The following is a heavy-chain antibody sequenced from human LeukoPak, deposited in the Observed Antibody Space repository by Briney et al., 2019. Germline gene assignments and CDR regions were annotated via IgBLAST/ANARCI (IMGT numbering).Heavy chain of an antibody. J-gene: IGHJ5*02. V-gene: IGHV3-74*01. D-gene: IGHD5-18*01. CDR1: GFTFSSYW. CDR3: TRVLYTAMYGYCDA. CDR2: INSDGSST. Sequence: GGSLRLSCAASGFTFSSYWMHWVRQAPGKGLVWVSRINSDGSSTSYADSVKGRFTISRDNAKNTLYLQMNSLRAEDTAVYYCTRVLYTAMYGYCDAWGQGTLVTVSS.